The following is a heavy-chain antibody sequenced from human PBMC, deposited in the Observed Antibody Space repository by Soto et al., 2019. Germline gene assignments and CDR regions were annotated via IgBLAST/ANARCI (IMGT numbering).Heavy chain of an antibody. CDR2: ISSSSSYI. CDR1: GFTFSSYS. D-gene: IGHD6-25*01. CDR3: ARMGSQRYYYYGMDV. Sequence: EVQLVESGGGLVKPGGSLRLSCAASGFTFSSYSMNWVRQAPGKGLEWVSSISSSSSYIYYADSVKGRFTISRDNAKNALYLLMNSLRAEYTAVYYCARMGSQRYYYYGMDVWGQGTTVSVSS. V-gene: IGHV3-21*01. J-gene: IGHJ6*02.